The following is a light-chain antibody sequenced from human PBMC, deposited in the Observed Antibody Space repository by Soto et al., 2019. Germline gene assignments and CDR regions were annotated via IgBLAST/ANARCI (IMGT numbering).Light chain of an antibody. CDR2: DAS. CDR3: QQRSNWPPLT. J-gene: IGKJ4*01. CDR1: QSVSSY. V-gene: IGKV3-11*01. Sequence: EIVLTQSPATLSLSPGERATLSCRASQSVSSYLAWYQQKPGQPPRLLIYDASNSATGISARFSGSGSGTDFTLTISSLELEDFAVYYCQQRSNWPPLTFGGGTKVEIK.